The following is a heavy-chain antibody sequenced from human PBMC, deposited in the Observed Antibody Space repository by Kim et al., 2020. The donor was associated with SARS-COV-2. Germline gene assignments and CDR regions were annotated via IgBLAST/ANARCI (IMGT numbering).Heavy chain of an antibody. CDR3: ARDLEGVVGTPKYSSSSWDNWFDP. D-gene: IGHD6-6*01. CDR2: INWNGGST. V-gene: IGHV3-20*01. CDR1: GFTFDDYG. Sequence: GGSLRLSCAASGFTFDDYGMSWVRQAPGKGLEWVSGINWNGGSTGYADSVKGRFTISRDNAKNSLYLQMNSLRAEDTALYHCARDLEGVVGTPKYSSSSWDNWFDPWGQGTLVTVSS. J-gene: IGHJ5*02.